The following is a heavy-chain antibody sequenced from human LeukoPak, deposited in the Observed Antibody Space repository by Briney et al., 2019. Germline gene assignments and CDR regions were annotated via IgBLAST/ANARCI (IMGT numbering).Heavy chain of an antibody. V-gene: IGHV3-23*01. CDR2: ISGSGGST. CDR3: AKATKYSSSYPDY. D-gene: IGHD6-13*01. CDR1: GFTFSSYA. Sequence: GGSLRLSCAASGFTFSSYAMSWARQAPGKGLEWVSAISGSGGSTYYADSVKGRFTISRDNSKNTLYLQMNSLRAEDTAVYYCAKATKYSSSYPDYWGQGTLVTVSS. J-gene: IGHJ4*02.